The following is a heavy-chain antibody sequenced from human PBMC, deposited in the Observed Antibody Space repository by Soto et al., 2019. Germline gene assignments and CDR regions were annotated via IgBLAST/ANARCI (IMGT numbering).Heavy chain of an antibody. CDR2: IRKNGDSS. Sequence: GGSLRLSCAASGFTFSSYAMHWVRQAPGKGLEWVSSIRKNGDSSYYADSVKGRFTISRDNSKNTLYLQMNGLRLDDTAVYYCVTAVRTRLDNWGPGTLVTVSS. V-gene: IGHV3-23*01. CDR3: VTAVRTRLDN. CDR1: GFTFSSYA. D-gene: IGHD3-10*01. J-gene: IGHJ4*02.